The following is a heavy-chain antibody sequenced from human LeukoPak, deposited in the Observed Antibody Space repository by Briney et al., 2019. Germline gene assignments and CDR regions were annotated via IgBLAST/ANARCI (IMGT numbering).Heavy chain of an antibody. D-gene: IGHD6-13*01. CDR3: ARGSSSWYHSVNDY. V-gene: IGHV3-7*04. Sequence: GGSLRLSCAASGFTFSSYWMSWVRQAPGKGLEWVANIKQDGSEKYYVGSVKGRFTISRDNAKNSLYLQMNSLRAEDTAVYYCARGSSSWYHSVNDYWGQGTLVTVSS. CDR1: GFTFSSYW. J-gene: IGHJ4*02. CDR2: IKQDGSEK.